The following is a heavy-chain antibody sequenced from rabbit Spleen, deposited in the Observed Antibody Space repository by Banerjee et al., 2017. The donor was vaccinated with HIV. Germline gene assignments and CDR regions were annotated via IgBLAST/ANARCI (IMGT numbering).Heavy chain of an antibody. CDR3: ARLSSGAFNL. J-gene: IGHJ4*01. CDR2: IYNGDGST. V-gene: IGHV1S47*01. Sequence: EESGGDLVQPEGSLTLTCKASGFDFSSDAMCWVRQAPGKGPEWAACIYNGDGSTYYASWVNGRFTISKTSSTTVTLQMTSLTAADTATYFCARLSSGAFNLWGQGTLVTVS. D-gene: IGHD1-1*01. CDR1: GFDFSSDA.